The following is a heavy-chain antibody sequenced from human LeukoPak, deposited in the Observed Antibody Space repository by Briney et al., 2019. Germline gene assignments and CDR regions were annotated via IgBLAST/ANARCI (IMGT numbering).Heavy chain of an antibody. CDR2: IYYSGST. J-gene: IGHJ3*02. V-gene: IGHV4-59*01. CDR1: GGSISSYY. Sequence: PSETLSLTCTASGGSISSYYWSWIRQPPGKGLEWIGYIYYSGSTNYNPSLKSRVTISVDTSKNQFSLKLSSVTAADTAVYYCARELRDAFDIWGQGTMVTVSS. CDR3: ARELRDAFDI.